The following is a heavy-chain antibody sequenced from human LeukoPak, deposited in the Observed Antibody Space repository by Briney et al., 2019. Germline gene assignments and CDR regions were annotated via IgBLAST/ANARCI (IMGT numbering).Heavy chain of an antibody. CDR1: GGSISSYY. J-gene: IGHJ4*02. Sequence: SETLSLTCTVSGGSISSYYWSWIRQPPGKGLEWIGYIYYSGSTNYNPSLKSRVTISVDTSKNQFSLKLSSVTAADTAVYYCARSVGLQLDYWGQGTLVTVSS. CDR2: IYYSGST. V-gene: IGHV4-59*08. CDR3: ARSVGLQLDY. D-gene: IGHD5-24*01.